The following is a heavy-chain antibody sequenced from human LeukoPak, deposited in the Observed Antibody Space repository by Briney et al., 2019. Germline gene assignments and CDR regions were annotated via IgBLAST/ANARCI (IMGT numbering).Heavy chain of an antibody. CDR1: GFTFSDYY. J-gene: IGHJ4*02. Sequence: GGSLRLSCAASGFTFSDYYMSWIRQAPGKGLEWVSSISSSSSYIYYADSVKGRFTISRDNAKNSLYLQMNSLRAEDTAVYYCARDSTYYYDSSGPYYFDYWGQGTLVTVSS. D-gene: IGHD3-22*01. V-gene: IGHV3-11*06. CDR2: ISSSSSYI. CDR3: ARDSTYYYDSSGPYYFDY.